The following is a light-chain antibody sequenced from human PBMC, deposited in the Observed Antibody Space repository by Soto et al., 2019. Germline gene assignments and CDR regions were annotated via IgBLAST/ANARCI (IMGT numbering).Light chain of an antibody. CDR3: QQYDILPIT. J-gene: IGKJ5*01. CDR1: QDINIY. V-gene: IGKV1-33*01. Sequence: DIQMTQSPSSLFASLGDRVTITCQATQDINIYLNWYQQKPGKAPSLLIYDASNLEIGVPSRFSGSGSGTHFTFTISSLQTEDIGTYYCQQYDILPITFGRGTRLEI. CDR2: DAS.